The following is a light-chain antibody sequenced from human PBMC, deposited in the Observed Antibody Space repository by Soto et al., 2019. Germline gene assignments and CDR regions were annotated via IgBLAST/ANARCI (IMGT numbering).Light chain of an antibody. CDR2: DAS. V-gene: IGKV1-5*01. CDR1: QSINKW. Sequence: DIQMTQSPSTLSAYVRDSVTIACRASQSINKWLAWYQQRPGKAPQLLIYDASTLESGVPSRFSGSGSGTEFTLTISSLQPADAATYYCQQYITYPWTFGPGTKVELK. CDR3: QQYITYPWT. J-gene: IGKJ1*01.